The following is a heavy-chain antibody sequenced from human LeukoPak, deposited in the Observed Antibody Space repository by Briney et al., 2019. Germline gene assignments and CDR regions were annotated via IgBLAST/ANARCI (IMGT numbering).Heavy chain of an antibody. J-gene: IGHJ3*02. V-gene: IGHV1-46*01. CDR1: GYTFTSYY. CDR3: AREGYSGSYGGEVFGAFDI. Sequence: ASVKVSCKASGYTFTSYYMHWVRQAPGQGLEWMGIINPSGGSTSYAQKFQGRVTMTRDASTSTVYMELSSLRSEDTAVYYCAREGYSGSYGGEVFGAFDIWGQGTMVTVSS. D-gene: IGHD1-26*01. CDR2: INPSGGST.